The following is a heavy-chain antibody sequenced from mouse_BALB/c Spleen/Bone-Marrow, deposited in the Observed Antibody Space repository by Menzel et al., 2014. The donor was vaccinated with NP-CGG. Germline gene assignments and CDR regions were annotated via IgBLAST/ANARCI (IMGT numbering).Heavy chain of an antibody. Sequence: VQLQQPGAELVKPGASVKLSCTASGFNIXDTYMHWVKQRPERGLEWIGRIDPANDNTKYDPKFQGKATITADTSSNTAYLQLSSLTSEDTAVYYCASYYYGSSLFAYWGQGTLVTVSA. CDR2: IDPANDNT. CDR3: ASYYYGSSLFAY. D-gene: IGHD1-1*01. CDR1: GFNIXDTY. J-gene: IGHJ3*01. V-gene: IGHV14-3*02.